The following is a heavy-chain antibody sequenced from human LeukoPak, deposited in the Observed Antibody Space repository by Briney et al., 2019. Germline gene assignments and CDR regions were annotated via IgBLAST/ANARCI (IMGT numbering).Heavy chain of an antibody. V-gene: IGHV1-24*01. CDR2: FDPEDGET. Sequence: ASVKVSCKVSGCTLTELSMHWVRQAPGKGLEWMGGFDPEDGETIYAQKFQGRVTMTEDTSTDTAYMELSSLRSEDTAVYYCATDIWFGESLMTYYFDYWGQGTLVTVSS. D-gene: IGHD3-10*01. CDR1: GCTLTELS. CDR3: ATDIWFGESLMTYYFDY. J-gene: IGHJ4*02.